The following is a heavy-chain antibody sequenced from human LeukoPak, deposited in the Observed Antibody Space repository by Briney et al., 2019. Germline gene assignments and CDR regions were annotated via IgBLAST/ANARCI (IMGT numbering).Heavy chain of an antibody. CDR2: VFTRGTT. Sequence: ASETLSLTCTVSGGSISSDNYFWTWIRRSAGKGLEFIGRVFTRGTTDPNPSFKSRVTISLDTSKNQFSLKLSSVTAADTAIYYCAREPAGTYYRFDPWGQGILVTVSS. CDR1: GGSISSDNYF. D-gene: IGHD1-26*01. V-gene: IGHV4-61*02. J-gene: IGHJ5*02. CDR3: AREPAGTYYRFDP.